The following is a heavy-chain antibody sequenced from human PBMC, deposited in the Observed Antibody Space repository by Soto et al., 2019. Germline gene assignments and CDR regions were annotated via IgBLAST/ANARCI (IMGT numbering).Heavy chain of an antibody. CDR1: GDSVSSNSAA. V-gene: IGHV6-1*01. Sequence: QTLSLTCAISGDSVSSNSAAWNWIRQSPSRGLEWLGRTYYRSRWFFDYALSVKGRITITPDTSKDQFSLQLSSVTPDDTAVYYCAREVVGDFNWFDPWGQGILVTVSS. CDR2: TYYRSRWFF. J-gene: IGHJ5*02. D-gene: IGHD2-15*01. CDR3: AREVVGDFNWFDP.